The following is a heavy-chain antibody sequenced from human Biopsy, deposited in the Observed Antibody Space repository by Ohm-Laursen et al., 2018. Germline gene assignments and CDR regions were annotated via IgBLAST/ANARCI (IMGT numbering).Heavy chain of an antibody. J-gene: IGHJ6*02. D-gene: IGHD4-11*01. CDR1: GDSVTKYY. CDR3: ARDSGILNYGNFKYYHYYGMDV. V-gene: IGHV4-59*02. Sequence: TLSLTCIVSGDSVTKYYWSWIRQPPGKELEWIGHIYYSVMTNYNPSLQSRVSISVDTSRNQVSLTLSSVTAADTAVYYCARDSGILNYGNFKYYHYYGMDVWGQGTKVTVS. CDR2: IYYSVMT.